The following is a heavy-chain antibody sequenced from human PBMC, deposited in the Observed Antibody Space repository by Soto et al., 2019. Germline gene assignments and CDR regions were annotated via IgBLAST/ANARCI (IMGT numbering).Heavy chain of an antibody. CDR2: IYYSGST. CDR3: ARGNGWFFF. J-gene: IGHJ4*02. CDR1: GGSINNSY. Sequence: SETLSLTCLVSGGSINNSYWSWIRQPPGKGLEWTGYIYYSGSTNYNPSLKSRVTISVDTSENQVSLKLTSVTAADTAVYYCARGNGWFFFWGQGTLVTVSS. V-gene: IGHV4-59*01. D-gene: IGHD6-19*01.